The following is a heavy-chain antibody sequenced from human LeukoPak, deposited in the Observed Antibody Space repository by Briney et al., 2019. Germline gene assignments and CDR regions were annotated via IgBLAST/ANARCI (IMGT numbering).Heavy chain of an antibody. Sequence: GRSLRLSCAASGFTFSSYSMHWVRQAPGKGLEWVAVISYDGSNKYYADSVKGRFTISRDNSKNTLYLQMNSLRAEDTAVYYCAKDGVDDFGYSYGYGYWGQGTLVTVSS. V-gene: IGHV3-30*18. J-gene: IGHJ4*02. D-gene: IGHD5-18*01. CDR3: AKDGVDDFGYSYGYGY. CDR1: GFTFSSYS. CDR2: ISYDGSNK.